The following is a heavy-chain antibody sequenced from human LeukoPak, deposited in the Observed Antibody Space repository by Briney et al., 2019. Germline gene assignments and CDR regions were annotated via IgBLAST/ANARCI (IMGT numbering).Heavy chain of an antibody. CDR1: EFIFSSYW. J-gene: IGHJ4*02. Sequence: GGSLRLSCAASEFIFSSYWMSWVRQAPGKGLEWVANIKQDVSEEYYVDSVKGRFTISRDNAKNSLYLQMNSLRAEDTAVYYCASQRSYFDYWGQGALVTVSS. V-gene: IGHV3-7*01. CDR2: IKQDVSEE. CDR3: ASQRSYFDY.